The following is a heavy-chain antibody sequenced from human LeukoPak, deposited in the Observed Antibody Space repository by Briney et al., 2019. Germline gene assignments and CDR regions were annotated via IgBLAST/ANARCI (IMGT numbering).Heavy chain of an antibody. CDR1: GDSISSAHYY. J-gene: IGHJ4*02. D-gene: IGHD3-10*01. Sequence: SETLSLTCTVSGDSISSAHYYWGWIRQAPGKGLEWIGTIYYSGSTYYNPSLMGRGTISVDRSKSQFSLKLSSVTAADTTVYYCASGVVARGVGQFDYWGQGTLVTVSS. CDR2: IYYSGST. CDR3: ASGVVARGVGQFDY. V-gene: IGHV4-39*01.